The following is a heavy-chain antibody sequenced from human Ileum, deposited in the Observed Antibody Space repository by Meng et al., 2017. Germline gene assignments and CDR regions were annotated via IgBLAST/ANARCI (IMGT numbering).Heavy chain of an antibody. Sequence: GESLKISCVASGFASGSYIMTWVRQAPGKGLEYVSSMSGSGGMTYYADSVKGRFTISRDNSKNTLYLQMNSLGGDDTATYYCGKVDPITAHTSGWYGVDYWGQGKLVTVCS. CDR2: MSGSGGMT. CDR3: GKVDPITAHTSGWYGVDY. D-gene: IGHD6-13*01. J-gene: IGHJ4*01. V-gene: IGHV3-23*01. CDR1: GFASGSYI.